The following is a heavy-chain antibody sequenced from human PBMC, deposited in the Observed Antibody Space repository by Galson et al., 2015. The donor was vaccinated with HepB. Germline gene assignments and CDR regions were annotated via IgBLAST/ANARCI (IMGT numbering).Heavy chain of an antibody. D-gene: IGHD1-26*01. Sequence: SLRLSCAASGFTVSSNYMSWVRQAPGKGLEWVSVIYSGGSTYYADSVKGRFTISRDNSKNTLYLQMNSLRAEDTAVYYCAREMGAAARYYYYYGMDVWGQGTTVTVSS. CDR3: AREMGAAARYYYYYGMDV. CDR1: GFTVSSNY. J-gene: IGHJ6*02. V-gene: IGHV3-66*01. CDR2: IYSGGST.